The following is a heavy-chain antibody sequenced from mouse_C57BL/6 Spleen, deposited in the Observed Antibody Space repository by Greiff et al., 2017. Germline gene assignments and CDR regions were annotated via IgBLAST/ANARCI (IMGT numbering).Heavy chain of an antibody. D-gene: IGHD1-1*01. CDR3: TRGIYYYCSSYDYYAMDY. J-gene: IGHJ4*01. Sequence: VQLQQSGTVLARPGASVKMSCKTSGYTFTSYWMHWVKQRPGQGLEWIGAIYPGNSDTSYNQKFKGKAKLTAVTSASTAYMELSSLTNEDSAVXYCTRGIYYYCSSYDYYAMDYWGQGTSVTVSS. CDR1: GYTFTSYW. V-gene: IGHV1-5*01. CDR2: IYPGNSDT.